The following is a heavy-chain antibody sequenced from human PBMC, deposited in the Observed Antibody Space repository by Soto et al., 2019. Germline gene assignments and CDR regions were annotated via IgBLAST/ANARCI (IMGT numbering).Heavy chain of an antibody. CDR2: IYYSGST. CDR1: GGSISSYY. V-gene: IGHV4-59*08. D-gene: IGHD3-10*01. CDR3: ARRTAEVVTMVRGVIISSEYYHYMDV. J-gene: IGHJ6*03. Sequence: SETLSLTCTVSGGSISSYYWSWIRQPPGKGLEWIGYIYYSGSTNYNPSLKSRVTISVDTSKNQFSLKLSSVTAADTAVYYCARRTAEVVTMVRGVIISSEYYHYMDVWGKGTTVTISS.